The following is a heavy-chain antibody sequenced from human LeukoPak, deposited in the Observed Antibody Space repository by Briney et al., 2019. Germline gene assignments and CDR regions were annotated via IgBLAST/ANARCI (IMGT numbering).Heavy chain of an antibody. V-gene: IGHV4-30-4*01. Sequence: PSETLSLTCTVSGGSISIDYYWGWIRQTPGKGPGLEWIGYIFYSGNTNYNASLRSRATISVDTSKNEFSLQLISVTAADTAIYFCARGRSNAFDVWGPGTVVTVSS. CDR2: IFYSGNT. J-gene: IGHJ3*01. D-gene: IGHD5/OR15-5a*01. CDR1: GGSISIDYY. CDR3: ARGRSNAFDV.